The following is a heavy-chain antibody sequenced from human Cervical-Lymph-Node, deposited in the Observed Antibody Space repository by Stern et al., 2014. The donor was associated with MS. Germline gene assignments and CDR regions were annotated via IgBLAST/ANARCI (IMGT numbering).Heavy chain of an antibody. CDR1: GFSLSNSRMG. Sequence: QVTLRESGPVLVKPTETLTLTCTVSGFSLSNSRMGVSWLRQPPGKALEWLVHIFSNGQKSYSSSLKSRLTISKDTSKSQVVLTMTNMDPVDTATYFCARAHYGDYRAVPNYFDSWGQGTLVSVSS. V-gene: IGHV2-26*01. D-gene: IGHD4-17*01. CDR3: ARAHYGDYRAVPNYFDS. CDR2: IFSNGQK. J-gene: IGHJ4*02.